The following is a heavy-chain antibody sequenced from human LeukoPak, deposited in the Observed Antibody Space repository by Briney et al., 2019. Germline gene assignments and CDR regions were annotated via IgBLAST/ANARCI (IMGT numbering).Heavy chain of an antibody. V-gene: IGHV1-69*13. CDR1: GGTFSSYA. J-gene: IGHJ3*01. CDR3: ATTGSNFSYDSFDV. Sequence: GASVKVSCKASGGTFSSYAISWVRQAPGQGLEWMGGIIPIFGTANYAQKFQGRVTITADESTSTAYMELSSLRSEDTAVYYCATTGSNFSYDSFDVWGQGTMVTVSA. CDR2: IIPIFGTA. D-gene: IGHD4-11*01.